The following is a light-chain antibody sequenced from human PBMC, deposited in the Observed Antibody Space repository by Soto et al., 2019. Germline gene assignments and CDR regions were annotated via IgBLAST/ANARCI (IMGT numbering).Light chain of an antibody. Sequence: QSALTQPASVSGSPGQSITSSCTGTGSDVGGYNYVSWYQQHPGKAPKFMIYDVSNRPSGVSNRFSGSKSGNTASLTISGLQAEDEADYYCSSYTSSSTLYVFGTGTKLTVL. J-gene: IGLJ1*01. CDR1: GSDVGGYNY. CDR2: DVS. CDR3: SSYTSSSTLYV. V-gene: IGLV2-14*01.